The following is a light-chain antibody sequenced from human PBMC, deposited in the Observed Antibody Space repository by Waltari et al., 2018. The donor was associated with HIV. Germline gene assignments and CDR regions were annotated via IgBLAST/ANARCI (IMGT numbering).Light chain of an antibody. Sequence: EIVLTQSPGTLSLSPGERATLSCRASQSVSSSYLAWYQQKPGQAPRLLISGASSRATGIPDRFSGSGSGTDFTLTISTLEPEDFALYYCQYHSRFGGGTKVEIK. V-gene: IGKV3-20*01. CDR2: GAS. CDR3: QYHSR. CDR1: QSVSSSY. J-gene: IGKJ4*01.